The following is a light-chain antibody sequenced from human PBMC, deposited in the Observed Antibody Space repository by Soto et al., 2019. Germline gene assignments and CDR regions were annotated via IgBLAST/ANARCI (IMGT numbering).Light chain of an antibody. J-gene: IGKJ1*01. CDR3: QQYGDSAPT. CDR1: QSLTTNY. CDR2: GAS. Sequence: EIVLTQSPGTLSLSPGERATLSCRASQSLTTNYLAWYQRKPGQAPRLLIYGASSRATDIPRRFSGSGSGTDFTLTITRLEPEDLAVYYCQQYGDSAPTFGQGTKV. V-gene: IGKV3-20*01.